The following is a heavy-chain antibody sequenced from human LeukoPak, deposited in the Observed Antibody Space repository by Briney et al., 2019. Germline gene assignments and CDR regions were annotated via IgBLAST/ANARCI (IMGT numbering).Heavy chain of an antibody. CDR3: AREGSDADVQNFDY. CDR1: GGTFISYA. Sequence: GASVKVSCKASGGTFISYAISWVRQAPGQGLEWMGGIIPIFGTANYAQKFQGRVTITADESTSTAYMELSSLRSEDTAVYYCAREGSDADVQNFDYWGQGTLVTVSS. V-gene: IGHV1-69*13. D-gene: IGHD1-1*01. J-gene: IGHJ4*02. CDR2: IIPIFGTA.